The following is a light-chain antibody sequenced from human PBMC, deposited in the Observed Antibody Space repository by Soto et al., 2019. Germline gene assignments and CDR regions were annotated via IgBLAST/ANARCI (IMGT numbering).Light chain of an antibody. CDR2: EGS. V-gene: IGLV2-23*01. Sequence: QSVLTQPASVSGSPGQSITISCTGTSSDVGSYNLVSWYQQHPGKAPKLMIYEGSKRPSGVSNRLSGSKSGNTASLTISGLQAEDEADYYCCSYAGSSPSSFGTGTKVTVL. J-gene: IGLJ1*01. CDR3: CSYAGSSPSS. CDR1: SSDVGSYNL.